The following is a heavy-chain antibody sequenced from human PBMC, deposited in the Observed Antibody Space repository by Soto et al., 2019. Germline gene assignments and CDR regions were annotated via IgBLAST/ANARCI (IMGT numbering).Heavy chain of an antibody. D-gene: IGHD5-18*01. V-gene: IGHV4-39*01. CDR2: IYYSGST. CDR3: ARLAVDTAMVTRFFDY. J-gene: IGHJ4*02. Sequence: SETLSLTCTVSGGSISSSSYYWGWIRQPPGKGLEWIGSIYYSGSTYYNPSLKSRVTISVDTSKNQFSLKLSSVTAADTAVYYCARLAVDTAMVTRFFDYWGQGSLVTVSS. CDR1: GGSISSSSYY.